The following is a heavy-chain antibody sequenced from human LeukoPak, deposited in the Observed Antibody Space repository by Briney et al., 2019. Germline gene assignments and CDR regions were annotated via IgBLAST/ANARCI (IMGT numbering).Heavy chain of an antibody. CDR1: GYTFTSYD. CDR2: MNPNSGNT. D-gene: IGHD3-3*01. J-gene: IGHJ4*02. V-gene: IGHV1-8*01. CDR3: ARTYYDFWSGYWGTYFDY. Sequence: GESLKISCKGSGYTFTSYDINWVRQATGQGLEWMGWMNPNSGNTGYAQKFQGRVTMTRNTSISTAYMELSSLRSEDTAVYYCARTYYDFWSGYWGTYFDYWGQGTLVTVSS.